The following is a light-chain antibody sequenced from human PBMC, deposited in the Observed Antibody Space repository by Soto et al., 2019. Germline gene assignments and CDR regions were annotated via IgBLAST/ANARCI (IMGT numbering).Light chain of an antibody. Sequence: EIVLTQSPGTLSLSPGERATLSCRASQSVSTSYLAWYQQKPGQAPRLLIYGASSRATGIPDRFSGSGSGADFTLPISRLEPEDFAVYYCQQYGSVPLTFGGGTKVEN. J-gene: IGKJ4*01. CDR1: QSVSTSY. CDR2: GAS. CDR3: QQYGSVPLT. V-gene: IGKV3-20*01.